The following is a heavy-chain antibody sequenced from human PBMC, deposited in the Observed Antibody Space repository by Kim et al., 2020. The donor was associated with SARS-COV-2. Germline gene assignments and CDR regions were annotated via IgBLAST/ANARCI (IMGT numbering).Heavy chain of an antibody. J-gene: IGHJ4*02. CDR1: GYTFTGYY. D-gene: IGHD5-18*01. CDR3: ARVYSYGYQYYFDY. Sequence: ASVKVSCKASGYTFTGYYMHWVRQAPGQGLEWMGWINPNSGGTNYAQKFQGRVTMTRDTSISTAYMELSRLRSDDTAVYYCARVYSYGYQYYFDYWGQGTLVTVSS. CDR2: INPNSGGT. V-gene: IGHV1-2*02.